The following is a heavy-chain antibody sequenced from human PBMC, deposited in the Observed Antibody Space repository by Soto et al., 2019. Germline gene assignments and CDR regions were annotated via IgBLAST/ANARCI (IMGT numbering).Heavy chain of an antibody. CDR3: ARDSHYYGSASYRQISRNSFDP. V-gene: IGHV3-33*01. CDR2: IWYDGSNK. D-gene: IGHD3-10*01. Sequence: QVQLVESGGGVVQPGRSLRLSGAASGFNFSSYGMHWVRQAPGKGLEWVAVIWYDGSNKYYADSVKGRFTISRDNSKKTLYLTMNSQRAEDTAVYYCARDSHYYGSASYRQISRNSFDPWGQGTLVTVTS. CDR1: GFNFSSYG. J-gene: IGHJ5*02.